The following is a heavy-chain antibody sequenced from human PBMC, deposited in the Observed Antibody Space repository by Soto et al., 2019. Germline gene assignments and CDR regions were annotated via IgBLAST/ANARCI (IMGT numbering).Heavy chain of an antibody. CDR2: IIPILGIA. V-gene: IGHV1-69*02. CDR1: GGTFSSYT. D-gene: IGHD2-2*01. J-gene: IGHJ6*03. CDR3: AREDIVVVPAHYYYMDV. Sequence: QVQLVQSGAEVKKPGSSVKVSCKASGGTFSSYTISWVRQAPGQGLEWMGRIIPILGIANYAQKFQGRVTITADKSTSTAYMELSSLRSEDTAVYYCAREDIVVVPAHYYYMDVWGKGTTVTVSS.